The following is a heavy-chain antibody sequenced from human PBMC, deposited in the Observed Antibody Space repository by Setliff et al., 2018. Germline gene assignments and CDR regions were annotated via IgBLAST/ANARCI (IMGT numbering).Heavy chain of an antibody. V-gene: IGHV3-21*01. CDR3: ARAAHGYGPPRSYMDV. Sequence: GGSLRLSCAASGFTFSSYSLNWVRQAPGKGLEWVSSISSSSSYIYYADSVQGRLTISRDNAKNSLYLQMNSLRAEDTAVYYCARAAHGYGPPRSYMDVWGKGTTVTVSS. J-gene: IGHJ6*03. D-gene: IGHD5-18*01. CDR1: GFTFSSYS. CDR2: ISSSSSYI.